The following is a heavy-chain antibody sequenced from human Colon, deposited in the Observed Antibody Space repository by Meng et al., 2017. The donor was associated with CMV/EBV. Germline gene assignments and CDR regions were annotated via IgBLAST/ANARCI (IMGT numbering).Heavy chain of an antibody. Sequence: GEPLKISWGASGFTFSSHAMSWVRQAPGKGLEWVSAISGSGGSTYYADSVKGRFTISRDNSKNTLYLQMNSLRAEDTAVYYCAKGWGYGDYGWGQGTLVTVSS. V-gene: IGHV3-23*01. J-gene: IGHJ4*02. CDR2: ISGSGGST. CDR3: AKGWGYGDYG. CDR1: GFTFSSHA. D-gene: IGHD4-17*01.